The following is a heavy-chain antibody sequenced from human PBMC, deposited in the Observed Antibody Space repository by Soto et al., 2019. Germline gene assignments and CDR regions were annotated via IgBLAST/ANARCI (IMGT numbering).Heavy chain of an antibody. Sequence: QVQLVQSGAEVKKPGSSVKVSCKASGGTFSSYAISWVRQAPGQGLEWMGGITPIFGTANYAQKFKGRVTITADESTSTDHMELSSLRSEDTAVYYCARDYGHDCSGGRCYFYFWGQGTLVTVSS. CDR2: ITPIFGTA. CDR1: GGTFSSYA. V-gene: IGHV1-69*01. D-gene: IGHD2-15*01. CDR3: ARDYGHDCSGGRCYFYF. J-gene: IGHJ4*02.